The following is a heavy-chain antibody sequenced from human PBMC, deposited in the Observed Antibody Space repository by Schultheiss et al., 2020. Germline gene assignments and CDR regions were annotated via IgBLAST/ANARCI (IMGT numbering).Heavy chain of an antibody. V-gene: IGHV4-59*12. CDR3: ARYIGAAAGAFDY. CDR2: IFYSGST. Sequence: SETLSLTCSVSGGSISSYYWSWIRQPPGKGLEWIGCIFYSGSTYYNPSLKSRVTISVDTSKNQFSLKLSSVTAADTAVYYCARYIGAAAGAFDYWGQGTLVTVSS. J-gene: IGHJ4*02. CDR1: GGSISSYY. D-gene: IGHD6-13*01.